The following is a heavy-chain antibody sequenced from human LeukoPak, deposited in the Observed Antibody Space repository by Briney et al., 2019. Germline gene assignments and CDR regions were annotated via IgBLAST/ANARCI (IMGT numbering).Heavy chain of an antibody. CDR1: GGSISSGDYY. J-gene: IGHJ4*02. D-gene: IGHD6-13*01. CDR2: IYYSGST. V-gene: IGHV4-30-4*01. Sequence: PSETLSLTCTVSGGSISSGDYYWSWIRQPPGKGLKWIGYIYYSGSTYYNPSLKSRVTISVDTSKNQFSLKLSSVTAADTAVYYCARVRSSTTAIDYWGQGTLVTVSS. CDR3: ARVRSSTTAIDY.